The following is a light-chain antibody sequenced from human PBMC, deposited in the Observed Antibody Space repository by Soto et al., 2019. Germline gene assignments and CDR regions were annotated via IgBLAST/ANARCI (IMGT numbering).Light chain of an antibody. V-gene: IGKV1-39*01. CDR3: QQSYSSPPT. J-gene: IGKJ1*01. CDR2: AAS. CDR1: LSLLHPNGNTF. Sequence: TQSPVTLAVTPGEPASISCMSSLSLLHPNGNTFLNWYQQKPGKAPKLLIFAASSLQSGVPSRFSGSRSGPDFTLTISSLQPEDFATYYCQQSYSSPPTFGQGTKVDIK.